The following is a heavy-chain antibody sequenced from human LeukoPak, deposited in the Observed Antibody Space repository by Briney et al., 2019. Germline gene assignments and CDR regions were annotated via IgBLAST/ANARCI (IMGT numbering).Heavy chain of an antibody. CDR3: ARAPVYSSSWLYYMDV. CDR2: INHSGST. D-gene: IGHD6-13*01. CDR1: GGSFSGYY. V-gene: IGHV4-34*01. Sequence: SETLSLTCAVYGGSFSGYYWTWIRQPPGKGLEWIGEINHSGSTNYNPSLKSRVTISVDTSKNQFSLKLSSVTAADTAVYYCARAPVYSSSWLYYMDVWGKGTTVTVSS. J-gene: IGHJ6*03.